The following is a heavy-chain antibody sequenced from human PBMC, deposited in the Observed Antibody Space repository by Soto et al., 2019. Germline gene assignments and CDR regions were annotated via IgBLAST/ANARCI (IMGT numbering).Heavy chain of an antibody. CDR2: ISTSGGNS. D-gene: IGHD3-3*01. Sequence: EVQLLESGGGLVQPGGSLRLSCVASGFTFSSYAMNWVRQAPGKGLEWVSAISTSGGNSYYADSVKGRFTISRENSKKTMYLQMNRMGAEATAVSDCATRPIVRVVIITIYNGMAVWAQGTTVTVS. V-gene: IGHV3-23*01. J-gene: IGHJ6*02. CDR1: GFTFSSYA. CDR3: ATRPIVRVVIITIYNGMAV.